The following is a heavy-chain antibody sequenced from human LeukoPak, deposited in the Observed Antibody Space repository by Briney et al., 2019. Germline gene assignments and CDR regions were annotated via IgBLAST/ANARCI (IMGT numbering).Heavy chain of an antibody. CDR2: IYYSGST. CDR1: GGSISSGDYY. Sequence: PSETLSLTCTVSGGSISSGDYYWSWIRQPPGKGLEWIGYIYYSGSTYYNPSLKSRVTISVDTSKNQFSLKLSSVTAADTAVYYCARAPPRTRLFDYWGQGTLVTVSS. V-gene: IGHV4-30-4*01. CDR3: ARAPPRTRLFDY. J-gene: IGHJ4*02.